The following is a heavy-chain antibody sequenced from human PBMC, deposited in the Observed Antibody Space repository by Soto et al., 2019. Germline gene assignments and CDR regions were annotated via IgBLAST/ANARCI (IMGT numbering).Heavy chain of an antibody. J-gene: IGHJ4*02. D-gene: IGHD2-2*01. CDR2: VSGLNGNT. Sequence: QVQLVQSGAEVKTPGASVKVSCEASGYTFSKYGFSWVRQDPGQGLEWMGWVSGLNGNTNYAESFNGRVTMTTDTSTSTMELRSLTSDDTAMYFCARDGSVPGAMGGSDFWGQGTLVTVSS. V-gene: IGHV1-18*01. CDR3: ARDGSVPGAMGGSDF. CDR1: GYTFSKYG.